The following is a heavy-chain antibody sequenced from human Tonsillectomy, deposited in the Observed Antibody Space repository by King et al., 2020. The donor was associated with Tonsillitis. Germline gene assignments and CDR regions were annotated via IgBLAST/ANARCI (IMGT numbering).Heavy chain of an antibody. Sequence: VQLVESGGGVVQPGGSLRLSCAASGFTVSSDYMSWVRQAPGKGLEWVSDIYSGGSTYYADSVKGRFTISRDNSKNTLYLQMNSLRAEDTAVYYCAKDIAAAGFFDYWGQGTLVTVSS. D-gene: IGHD6-13*01. CDR2: IYSGGST. J-gene: IGHJ4*02. CDR1: GFTVSSDY. V-gene: IGHV3-66*01. CDR3: AKDIAAAGFFDY.